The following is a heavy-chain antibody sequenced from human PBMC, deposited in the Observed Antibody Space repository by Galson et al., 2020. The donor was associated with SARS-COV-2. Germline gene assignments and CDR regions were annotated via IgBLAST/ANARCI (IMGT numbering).Heavy chain of an antibody. V-gene: IGHV2-70*01. CDR1: GFSLSTSGMC. D-gene: IGHD6-13*01. J-gene: IGHJ6*02. CDR2: IDWDDDK. Sequence: SGPTLVKPTQTLTLTCTFSGFSLSTSGMCVSWIRQPPGKALEWLALIDWDDDKYYSTSLKTRLTISKDTSKNQVVLTMTNMDPVDTATYYCARISVGKQLVQDYYYGMDVWGQGPRSPSP. CDR3: ARISVGKQLVQDYYYGMDV.